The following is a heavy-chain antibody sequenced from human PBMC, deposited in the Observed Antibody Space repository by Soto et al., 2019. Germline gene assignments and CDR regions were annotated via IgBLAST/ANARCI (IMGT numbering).Heavy chain of an antibody. CDR1: GFTFSSYW. Sequence: EVQLVESGGGLVQPGGSLRLSCAAFGFTFSSYWMHWVRQAPGKGLVWVSVIYSGGSTYYADSVKGRFTISRDNSKNTLYLQMNSLRAEDTAVYYCATEYSSSLAFDPWGQGTLVTVSS. CDR3: ATEYSSSLAFDP. V-gene: IGHV3-66*01. CDR2: IYSGGST. J-gene: IGHJ5*02. D-gene: IGHD6-6*01.